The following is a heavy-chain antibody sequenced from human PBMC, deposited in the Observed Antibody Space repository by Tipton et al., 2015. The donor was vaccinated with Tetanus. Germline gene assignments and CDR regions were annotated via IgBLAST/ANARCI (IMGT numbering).Heavy chain of an antibody. V-gene: IGHV4-61*01. CDR1: GGSVSSGSYY. D-gene: IGHD6-13*01. J-gene: IGHJ5*02. CDR2: ILYGGGT. Sequence: TLSLTCSIFGGSVSSGSYYWAWIRQPPGKGLEYIGYILYGGGTHYNPSLKSRVTVSADPSQNQFSLKLTSVTAADTAVYYCARGRQRLVPAGFDLWGQGTLVTVSS. CDR3: ARGRQRLVPAGFDL.